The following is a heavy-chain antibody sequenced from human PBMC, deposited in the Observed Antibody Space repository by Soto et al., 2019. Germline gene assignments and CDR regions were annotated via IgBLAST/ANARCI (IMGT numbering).Heavy chain of an antibody. D-gene: IGHD2-21*02. Sequence: HPGGSLRLSCAASVFTFISYAMIWVRQSPGKGLEWVAAISGRGDSAYYADSVKGRFTISRDNSKNILFLQMNSLRADDAAVYYCAKEEGVAVTDSRFDPWGQGALVTVSS. CDR1: VFTFISYA. CDR3: AKEEGVAVTDSRFDP. V-gene: IGHV3-23*01. J-gene: IGHJ5*02. CDR2: ISGRGDSA.